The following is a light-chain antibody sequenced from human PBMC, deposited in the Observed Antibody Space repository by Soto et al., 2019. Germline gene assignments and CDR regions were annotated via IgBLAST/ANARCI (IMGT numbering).Light chain of an antibody. CDR2: DVT. V-gene: IGLV2-14*03. J-gene: IGLJ1*01. CDR3: SSYTTSNTRQIV. CDR1: SSDVGGYNY. Sequence: QSVLTQPASVSGSPGQSITISCTGTSSDVGGYNYVSWYQHHPGKAPKLIIYDVTNRPSGVSNPFSGSKSGNTASLTISGLRSEDEADYYCSSYTTSNTRQIVFGTGTKVTVL.